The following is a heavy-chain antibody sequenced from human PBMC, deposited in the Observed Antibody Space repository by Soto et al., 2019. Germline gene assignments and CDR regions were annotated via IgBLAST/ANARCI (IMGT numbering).Heavy chain of an antibody. CDR2: MYYSGST. D-gene: IGHD5-12*01. V-gene: IGHV4-59*08. Sequence: SETLSLTCTVSGGSISSYYGSWIRQPPGKGLEWIGYMYYSGSTNYNPSLKSRVTISVDTSKNQFSLKLSSVTAADTAVYYCARISGYRTYYYYYYMDVWGKGTTVTVSS. J-gene: IGHJ6*03. CDR1: GGSISSYY. CDR3: ARISGYRTYYYYYYMDV.